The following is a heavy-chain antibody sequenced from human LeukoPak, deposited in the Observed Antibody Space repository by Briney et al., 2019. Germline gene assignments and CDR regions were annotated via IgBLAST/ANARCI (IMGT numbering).Heavy chain of an antibody. V-gene: IGHV3-53*04. CDR3: ARDRRGEMDFDV. J-gene: IGHJ3*01. CDR2: IYADGYT. D-gene: IGHD2-8*01. CDR1: GISVSNDY. Sequence: GGSLRLSCAASGISVSNDYMSWVRQAPGKGLEWVSAIYADGYTRDAASVKGRFSISRHNSKNTVYLQMDNLRPEDTAVYYCARDRRGEMDFDVWGPGTMVTVSS.